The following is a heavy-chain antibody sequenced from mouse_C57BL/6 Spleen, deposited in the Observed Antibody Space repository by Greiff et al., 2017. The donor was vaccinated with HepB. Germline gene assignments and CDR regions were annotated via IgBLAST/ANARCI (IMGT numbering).Heavy chain of an antibody. CDR1: GYSITSGYY. J-gene: IGHJ4*01. CDR3: AQGIYYDSYYAMDY. CDR2: ISYDGSN. D-gene: IGHD2-4*01. Sequence: EVQLQQSGPGLVKPSQSLSLTCSVTGYSITSGYYWNWIRQFPGNKLEWMGYISYDGSNNYNPSLKNRISITRDTSKNQFFLKLNSVTTEDTATYYCAQGIYYDSYYAMDYWGQGTSVTVSS. V-gene: IGHV3-6*01.